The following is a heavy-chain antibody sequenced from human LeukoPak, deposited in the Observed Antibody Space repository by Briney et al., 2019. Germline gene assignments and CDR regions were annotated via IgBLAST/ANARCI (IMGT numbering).Heavy chain of an antibody. CDR2: ISGSGTRT. V-gene: IGHV3-23*01. CDR1: GFTFSSNA. J-gene: IGHJ4*02. D-gene: IGHD6-19*01. Sequence: GGSLRLSCAASGFTFSSNAMSWVRQAPGKGLEWVSVISGSGTRTYYADSVKGRFTISRDNSRNTLFLQLNSLRAEDTAVYYCASQSSGWPNYFDYWGQGTLVTVSS. CDR3: ASQSSGWPNYFDY.